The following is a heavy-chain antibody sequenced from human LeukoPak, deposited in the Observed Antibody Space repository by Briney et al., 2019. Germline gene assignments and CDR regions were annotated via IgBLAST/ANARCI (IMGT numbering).Heavy chain of an antibody. V-gene: IGHV3-15*01. CDR1: GFTFSSYS. CDR2: IKRKIDGETT. J-gene: IGHJ4*02. D-gene: IGHD2/OR15-2a*01. CDR3: IGSFLGY. Sequence: GGSLRLSCAASGFTFSSYSMNWVRQAPGKGLEWVGLIKRKIDGETTDYAAPVKGRFTISRDDPKNTLYLQMNSLKTEDTAIYYCIGSFLGYWGQGTLVTVSS.